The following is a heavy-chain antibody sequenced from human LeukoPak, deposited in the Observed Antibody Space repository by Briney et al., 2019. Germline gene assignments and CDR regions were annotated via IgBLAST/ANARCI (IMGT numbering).Heavy chain of an antibody. V-gene: IGHV3-23*01. D-gene: IGHD3-10*01. CDR2: ISGSGGTT. Sequence: GGSLRLSCAASGFTFNNYAMNWVRQAPGKGLEWVSSISGSGGTTYYADSVKGRFTISRDNSKNTLYLQMSSLRAEDTAVYYCAKAGSGYYYYGSGSYYKDYYYMDVWGKGTTVTVSS. J-gene: IGHJ6*03. CDR1: GFTFNNYA. CDR3: AKAGSGYYYYGSGSYYKDYYYMDV.